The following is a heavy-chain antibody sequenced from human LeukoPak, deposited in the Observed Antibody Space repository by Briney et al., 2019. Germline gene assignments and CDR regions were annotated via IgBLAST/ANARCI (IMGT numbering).Heavy chain of an antibody. CDR2: INAGNGNT. V-gene: IGHV1-3*01. J-gene: IGHJ4*02. Sequence: ASVKVSCKASGYTFTSYAMHWVRQAPGQRLEWMGWINAGNGNTKYSQKFQGRVTITRDTSASTAYMELSSLRSEDTAVYYCARSLEVGSSSWYSFDYWGQGTLVTVSS. CDR1: GYTFTSYA. D-gene: IGHD6-13*01. CDR3: ARSLEVGSSSWYSFDY.